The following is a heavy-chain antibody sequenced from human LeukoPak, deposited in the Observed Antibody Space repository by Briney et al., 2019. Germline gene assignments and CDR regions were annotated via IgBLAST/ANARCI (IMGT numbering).Heavy chain of an antibody. Sequence: SETLSLTCAVYGGSFSGYYWSWIRRPPGKGLEWIGEINHSGSTNYNPSLKSRVTISVDTSKNQFSLKLSSVTAADTAVYYCARGRRYPQTWGQGTLVTVSS. CDR2: INHSGST. J-gene: IGHJ5*02. CDR1: GGSFSGYY. CDR3: ARGRRYPQT. V-gene: IGHV4-34*01. D-gene: IGHD3-16*02.